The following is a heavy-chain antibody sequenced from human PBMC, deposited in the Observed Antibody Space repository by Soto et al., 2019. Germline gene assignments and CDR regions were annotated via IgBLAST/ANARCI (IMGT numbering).Heavy chain of an antibody. Sequence: GGSLRLSCAASGFTFSSYGMHWVRQAPGKGLEWVAVIWYDGSNKYYADSVKGRFTISRDNSKNTLYLQMNSPRAEDTAVYYCAREDYDFWTPYYYYGMDVWGQGTTVTVSS. CDR3: AREDYDFWTPYYYYGMDV. V-gene: IGHV3-33*01. CDR2: IWYDGSNK. D-gene: IGHD3-3*01. CDR1: GFTFSSYG. J-gene: IGHJ6*02.